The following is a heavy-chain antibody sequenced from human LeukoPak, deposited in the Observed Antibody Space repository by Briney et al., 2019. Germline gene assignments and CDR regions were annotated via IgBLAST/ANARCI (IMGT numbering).Heavy chain of an antibody. D-gene: IGHD6-19*01. Sequence: PGGSLRLSCAVSGFPLSDAWMNWVRQAPGKGLEWVSAIRDGGASRSYADSVKGRFTISRDNSKNTLYLQMNSLRAEDTAIYYCAKHRGYSSTYSDYWGQGTLVTVSS. CDR3: AKHRGYSSTYSDY. V-gene: IGHV3-23*01. CDR1: GFPLSDAW. CDR2: IRDGGASR. J-gene: IGHJ4*02.